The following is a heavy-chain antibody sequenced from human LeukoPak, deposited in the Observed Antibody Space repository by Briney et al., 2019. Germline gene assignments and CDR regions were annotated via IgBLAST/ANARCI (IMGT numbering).Heavy chain of an antibody. Sequence: SQTLSLTCAVSGYSISSGYYWGWIRQPPGKGLEWIGSIYHSGSTYYNPSLKSRVTISVDTSKSQFSLKLSSVTAADTAVYYCASSYSSSWYWFDPWGQGTLVTVSS. CDR1: GYSISSGYY. D-gene: IGHD6-13*01. V-gene: IGHV4-38-2*01. J-gene: IGHJ5*02. CDR3: ASSYSSSWYWFDP. CDR2: IYHSGST.